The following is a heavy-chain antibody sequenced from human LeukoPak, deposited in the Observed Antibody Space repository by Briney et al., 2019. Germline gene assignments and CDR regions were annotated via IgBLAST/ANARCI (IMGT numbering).Heavy chain of an antibody. CDR3: ARDYGDYVFCY. D-gene: IGHD4-17*01. Sequence: PSETLSLTCAVYGGSFSGYYWSWIRQPPGKGLEWIGEINHSGSTNYNPSLKSRVTMSVDTSKNQFSLKLSSVTAADTAVYYCARDYGDYVFCYWGQGTLVTVSS. V-gene: IGHV4-34*01. CDR1: GGSFSGYY. CDR2: INHSGST. J-gene: IGHJ4*02.